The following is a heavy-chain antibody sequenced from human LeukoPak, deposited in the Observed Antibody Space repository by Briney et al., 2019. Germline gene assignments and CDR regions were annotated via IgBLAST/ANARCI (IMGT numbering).Heavy chain of an antibody. J-gene: IGHJ6*02. CDR1: GFIFSNYA. CDR2: IGGVSESF. V-gene: IGHV3-23*01. D-gene: IGHD3-10*01. CDR3: ARRWLGDPYGMDV. Sequence: LSGGSLRLSCAASGFIFSNYAMTWVRQAPGKGLEWVSIIGGVSESFYYADSVKSRFTVSRDNSKDTLYLQINSLRDEDTAVYYCARRWLGDPYGMDVWGQGTTVSVSS.